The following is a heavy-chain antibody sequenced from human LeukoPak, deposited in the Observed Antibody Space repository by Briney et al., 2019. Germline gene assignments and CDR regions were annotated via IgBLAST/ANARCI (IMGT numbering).Heavy chain of an antibody. Sequence: SQTLSLTCTVSGGSISSGGYYWSWIRQHPGKGLEWIGYIYYSGSTYYNPSLKSRFTISVDTSKNQFSLKLSSVTAADTAVYYCARVARNYYGSGSDTFDYWGQGTLVTVSS. CDR1: GGSISSGGYY. J-gene: IGHJ4*02. CDR3: ARVARNYYGSGSDTFDY. CDR2: IYYSGST. V-gene: IGHV4-31*03. D-gene: IGHD3-10*01.